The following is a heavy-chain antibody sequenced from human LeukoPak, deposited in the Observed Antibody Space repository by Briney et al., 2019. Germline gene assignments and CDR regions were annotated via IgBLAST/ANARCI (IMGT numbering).Heavy chain of an antibody. V-gene: IGHV1-2*02. J-gene: IGHJ4*02. CDR1: GYPFIGNY. CDR3: VKDEPAYYFDY. CDR2: INPNSGGT. D-gene: IGHD1-14*01. Sequence: GASVKVSCKASGYPFIGNYIHWVRQAPGQGLEWMGWINPNSGGTQYSQKFQGRVTLTRDTSITTGYMELSGLTSDDTAVYYCVKDEPAYYFDYWGQGTLVTVSS.